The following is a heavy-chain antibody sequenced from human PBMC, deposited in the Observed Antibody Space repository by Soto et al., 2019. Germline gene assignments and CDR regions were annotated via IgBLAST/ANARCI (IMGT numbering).Heavy chain of an antibody. CDR3: ARDRMKVGYSYGYEVFDY. J-gene: IGHJ4*02. CDR2: IWYDGSNK. V-gene: IGHV3-33*01. Sequence: GGSLRLSCAASGFTFSSYGMHWVRQAPGKGLEWVAVIWYDGSNKYYADSVKGRFTISRDNSKNTLYLQMNSLRAEDTAVYYCARDRMKVGYSYGYEVFDYWGQGTLVTVSS. CDR1: GFTFSSYG. D-gene: IGHD5-18*01.